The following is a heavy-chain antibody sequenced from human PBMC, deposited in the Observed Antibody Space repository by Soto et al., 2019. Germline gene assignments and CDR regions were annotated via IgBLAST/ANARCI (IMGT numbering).Heavy chain of an antibody. CDR2: VDHSGRT. CDR1: GYSINSDYY. J-gene: IGHJ4*02. V-gene: IGHV4-38-2*01. Sequence: SETLSLTCAVSGYSINSDYYWGWIRQPPGKGLEWIGSVDHSGRTYYSPSLRSRLTIFIDTSKNQFSLRLTSVTAADTAIYYCAKKVNSGSGSQFFDYWGQGTLVTVSS. CDR3: AKKVNSGSGSQFFDY. D-gene: IGHD3-10*01.